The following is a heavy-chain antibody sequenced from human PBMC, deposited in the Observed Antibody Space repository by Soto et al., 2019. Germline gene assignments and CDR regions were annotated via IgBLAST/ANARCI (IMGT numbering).Heavy chain of an antibody. D-gene: IGHD3-22*01. Sequence: XESLTISCKGSGYSLTNYWIGLVRQMPGKGLEWMGIINPADSDTRYSPSFQGQVTVSADKSISTAYLQRGSLKASDTAIYYCVRPDSTGYYSHWGQGTPVTVSS. J-gene: IGHJ4*02. CDR3: VRPDSTGYYSH. CDR1: GYSLTNYW. CDR2: INPADSDT. V-gene: IGHV5-51*01.